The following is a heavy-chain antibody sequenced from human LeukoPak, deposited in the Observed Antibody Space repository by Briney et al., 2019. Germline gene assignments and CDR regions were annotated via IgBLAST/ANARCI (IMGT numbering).Heavy chain of an antibody. CDR2: IWYDGDNK. CDR1: GFTFSRYA. J-gene: IGHJ4*02. Sequence: GRSLRLSCAASGFTFSRYAMHWVRQAPGKGLEWVTLIWYDGDNKYYADSVKGRFTISRYNSKNTLYLQMNSLRAEDTAVYYCARDYYDSSGAYYEGGPPTAPPDYWGQGTLVTVSS. D-gene: IGHD3-22*01. CDR3: ARDYYDSSGAYYEGGPPTAPPDY. V-gene: IGHV3-33*01.